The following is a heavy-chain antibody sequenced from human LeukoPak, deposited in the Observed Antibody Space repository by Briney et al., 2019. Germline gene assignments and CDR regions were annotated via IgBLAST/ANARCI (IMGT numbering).Heavy chain of an antibody. CDR3: AKDLSSAITSALVLDV. CDR1: GFTFDDYA. D-gene: IGHD3-22*01. J-gene: IGHJ6*02. Sequence: GGSLRLSCTVSGFTFDDYAMHWVRHTPGKGLEWVAGITWNRDNIGYGDSVKGRFTISRDNVKNVLYLQMNSLGPEDTALYYCAKDLSSAITSALVLDVWGQGTTVIVS. CDR2: ITWNRDNI. V-gene: IGHV3-9*01.